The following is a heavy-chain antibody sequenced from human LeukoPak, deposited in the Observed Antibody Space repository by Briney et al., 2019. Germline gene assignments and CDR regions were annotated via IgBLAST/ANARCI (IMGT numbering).Heavy chain of an antibody. D-gene: IGHD1-26*01. CDR1: GYTFTDYY. V-gene: IGHV1-2*02. Sequence: ASVKVSCKVSGYTFTDYYIHWVRQAPGQGPEWMGWINPNSGGTNYAQKFQGRVTMTRDTSISAAYMELSSLRSDDTAVYYCASPSYQTGTYYYFDYWGQGTLVTVSS. CDR3: ASPSYQTGTYYYFDY. CDR2: INPNSGGT. J-gene: IGHJ4*02.